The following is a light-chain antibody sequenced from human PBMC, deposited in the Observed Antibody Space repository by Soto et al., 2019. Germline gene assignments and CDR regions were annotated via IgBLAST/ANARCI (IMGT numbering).Light chain of an antibody. V-gene: IGKV1-5*03. CDR2: KAS. Sequence: IQMTQSPSTLSASVGDRVTITCRASETISTWLAWYQQKPGKAPKLLIYKASTLESGVPSRFSGSESGTEFPLAISSLQPDDFGTYYCQQYNSYWTFGQGTKVEIK. CDR3: QQYNSYWT. J-gene: IGKJ1*01. CDR1: ETISTW.